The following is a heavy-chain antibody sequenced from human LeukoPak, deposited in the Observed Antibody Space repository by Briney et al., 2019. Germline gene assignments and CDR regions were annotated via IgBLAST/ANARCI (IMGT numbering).Heavy chain of an antibody. CDR2: IWYDGSNK. D-gene: IGHD3-22*01. CDR3: ARAMIVVARTAFDI. V-gene: IGHV3-33*01. J-gene: IGHJ3*02. Sequence: GGSLRLSCAASGFTFSSYGMPWVRQAPGKGLEWVAVIWYDGSNKYYAGSVKGRFTISRDNSKNTLYLQMNSLRAEDTAVYYCARAMIVVARTAFDIWGQGTMVTVSS. CDR1: GFTFSSYG.